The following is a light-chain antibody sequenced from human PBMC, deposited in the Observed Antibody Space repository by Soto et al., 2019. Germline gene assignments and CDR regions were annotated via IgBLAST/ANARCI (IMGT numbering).Light chain of an antibody. J-gene: IGLJ3*02. Sequence: QSALTQPRSVSESPGQSVTISCTGTSSDVGGYNYVSWYQQHPGKAPKLMIYDVSKWPSGVPDRFSGSKSGNTASLTISGLQAEAEADYYCCSYAGNSLWVFGGGTKLTVL. CDR1: SSDVGGYNY. CDR3: CSYAGNSLWV. V-gene: IGLV2-11*01. CDR2: DVS.